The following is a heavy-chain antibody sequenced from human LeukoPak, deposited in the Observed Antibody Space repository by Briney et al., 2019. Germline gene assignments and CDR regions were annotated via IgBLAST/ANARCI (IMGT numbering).Heavy chain of an antibody. CDR3: ARSSGRYDSSGYSDY. CDR2: IYSGGST. J-gene: IGHJ4*02. CDR1: GFTVSSNY. D-gene: IGHD3-10*01. V-gene: IGHV3-53*01. Sequence: PGGSLRLSCAASGFTVSSNYMSWVRQAPGKGLEWVSVIYSGGSTYYADYVKGRFTISRDNSKNTLYLQMNSLRAEDTAVYYCARSSGRYDSSGYSDYWGQGTLVTVSS.